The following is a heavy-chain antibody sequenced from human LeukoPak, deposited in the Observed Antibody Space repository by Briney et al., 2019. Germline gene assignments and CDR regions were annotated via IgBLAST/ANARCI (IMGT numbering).Heavy chain of an antibody. CDR1: GFTFSSYG. Sequence: GGSLRLSCAASGFTFSSYGMHWVRQAPGKGLEWVAVIWYDGSNKYYADSVKGRFTISRDNSKNTLYLQMNSLRAEDTAVYYCASDTYYYDSSGYYFFDYWGQGILVTVSS. D-gene: IGHD3-22*01. CDR3: ASDTYYYDSSGYYFFDY. V-gene: IGHV3-33*01. J-gene: IGHJ4*02. CDR2: IWYDGSNK.